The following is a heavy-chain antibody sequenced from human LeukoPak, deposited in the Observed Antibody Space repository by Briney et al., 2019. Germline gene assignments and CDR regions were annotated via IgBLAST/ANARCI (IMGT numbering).Heavy chain of an antibody. J-gene: IGHJ3*02. V-gene: IGHV3-23*01. D-gene: IGHD2-2*01. Sequence: PGGSLRLSCAASGFTFSSYAMSWVRQAPGKGLEWVSAISGSGGSTYYADSVKGRFTISRDNAKNSLYLQMNSLRAEDTAVYYCARLYCSSTSCQNAFDIWGQGTMVTVSS. CDR2: ISGSGGST. CDR1: GFTFSSYA. CDR3: ARLYCSSTSCQNAFDI.